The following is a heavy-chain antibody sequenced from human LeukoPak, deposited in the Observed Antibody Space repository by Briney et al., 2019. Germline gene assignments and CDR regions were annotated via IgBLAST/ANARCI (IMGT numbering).Heavy chain of an antibody. CDR1: GFTFSSYS. V-gene: IGHV3-48*04. J-gene: IGHJ4*02. Sequence: GGSLRLPCAASGFTFSSYSMNWVRQAPGKGLEWVSYISSSGSTIYYADSVKGRFTISRDNAKNSLYLQMNSLRAEDTAVYYCAMPFSGSYYRDYWGQGTLVTVSS. D-gene: IGHD1-26*01. CDR2: ISSSGSTI. CDR3: AMPFSGSYYRDY.